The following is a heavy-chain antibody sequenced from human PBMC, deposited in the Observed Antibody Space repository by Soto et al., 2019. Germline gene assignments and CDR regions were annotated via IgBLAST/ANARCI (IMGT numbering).Heavy chain of an antibody. CDR3: VRTSLVVAAATREDY. CDR1: GFTFSSYW. V-gene: IGHV3-74*01. CDR2: INSDGSST. D-gene: IGHD2-15*01. Sequence: EVQLVESGGGLVQPGGSLRLSCAASGFTFSSYWMHWVRQAPGKGLVWVSRINSDGSSTSYADSVKGRFTISRDNAKNTLHLQMNSLTAEDTAVYYCVRTSLVVAAATREDYWCQGTLVTVSS. J-gene: IGHJ4*02.